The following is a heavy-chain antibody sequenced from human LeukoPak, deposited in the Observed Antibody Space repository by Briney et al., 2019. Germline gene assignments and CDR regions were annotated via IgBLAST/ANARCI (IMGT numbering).Heavy chain of an antibody. CDR3: AKENPVGGTNYFDY. CDR1: GFIFSTYA. J-gene: IGHJ4*02. CDR2: ITGSGDST. V-gene: IGHV3-23*01. Sequence: PGGSLRLSCAASGFIFSTYAMSWVRQAPGKGLEWGSAITGSGDSTYYADSVKGRFTISRDNSKNTLSLQMNSLRAEDTAVYYCAKENPVGGTNYFDYWGQGTLVTVPS. D-gene: IGHD1-26*01.